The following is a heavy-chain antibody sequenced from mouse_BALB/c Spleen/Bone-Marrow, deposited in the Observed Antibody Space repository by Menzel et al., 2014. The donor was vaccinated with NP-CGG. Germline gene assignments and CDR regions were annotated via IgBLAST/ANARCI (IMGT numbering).Heavy chain of an antibody. CDR1: GFTFSDYY. Sequence: EVKLMESGGGLVKPGGSLKLSCAASGFTFSDYYMYWVRQTPEKRLEWVATISDGGSYTYYPDSVNERFTISRDNAKNNLYLQMSSLKSEDTAMYYCARVSYDYFDYWGQGTTLTVSS. D-gene: IGHD2-4*01. J-gene: IGHJ2*01. CDR2: ISDGGSYT. CDR3: ARVSYDYFDY. V-gene: IGHV5-4*02.